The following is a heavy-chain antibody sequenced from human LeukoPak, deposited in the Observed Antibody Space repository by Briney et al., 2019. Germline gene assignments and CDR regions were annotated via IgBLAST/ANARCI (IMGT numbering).Heavy chain of an antibody. J-gene: IGHJ4*02. V-gene: IGHV3-9*01. Sequence: PGGSLRLSCAASGFTFDDYAMHWVRQAPGKGLEWVSGISWNSGSIGYADSVKGRFTISRDNAKNSLYLQMNSLRAEDTALYYCAKDISGGELLYYFDYWGQGTLVTVSS. CDR1: GFTFDDYA. CDR3: AKDISGGELLYYFDY. CDR2: ISWNSGSI. D-gene: IGHD1-7*01.